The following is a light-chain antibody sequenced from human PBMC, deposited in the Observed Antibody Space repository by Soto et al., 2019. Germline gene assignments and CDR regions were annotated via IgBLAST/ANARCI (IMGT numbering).Light chain of an antibody. CDR1: QTISSW. Sequence: DIQMSQSPSSLSASVGDRVTITCRASQTISSWLAWYQQKPGKAPKLLIYKASTLKRGVPSRFSGSGSGTEFTLTISSLQPDDFATYYCQHYNSYPEAFGQGTKVDIK. CDR3: QHYNSYPEA. J-gene: IGKJ1*01. V-gene: IGKV1-5*03. CDR2: KAS.